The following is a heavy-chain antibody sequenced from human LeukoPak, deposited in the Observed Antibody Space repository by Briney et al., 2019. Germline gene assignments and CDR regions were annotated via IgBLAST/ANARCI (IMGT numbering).Heavy chain of an antibody. CDR2: ISGRGSGGST. J-gene: IGHJ3*02. Sequence: GGSLRLSCAASGFTFSNYAMTWVRQAPGKGLEWVSSISGRGSGGSTYYADSVKGRFTISRDDSKNTLYLQMNSLRAEDTAEYYCAKDLSMVRGVGAFDIWGQGTMVTVSS. D-gene: IGHD3-10*01. V-gene: IGHV3-23*01. CDR3: AKDLSMVRGVGAFDI. CDR1: GFTFSNYA.